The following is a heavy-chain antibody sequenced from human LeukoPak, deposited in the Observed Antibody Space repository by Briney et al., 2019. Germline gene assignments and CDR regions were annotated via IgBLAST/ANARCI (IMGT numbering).Heavy chain of an antibody. CDR2: ISGSGGST. J-gene: IGHJ4*02. Sequence: GGSLRLSCAASGFTFSSYAMSWVRQAPGKGLEWVSAISGSGGSTYYADSVKGRFTISRDNSKNTLYLQMNSLRAEDTAVYYCEKEGCGGDCYISIDYWGQGTLVTVSS. CDR1: GFTFSSYA. V-gene: IGHV3-23*01. CDR3: EKEGCGGDCYISIDY. D-gene: IGHD2-21*02.